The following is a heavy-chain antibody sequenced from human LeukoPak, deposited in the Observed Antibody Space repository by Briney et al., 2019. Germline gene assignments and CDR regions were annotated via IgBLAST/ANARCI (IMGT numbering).Heavy chain of an antibody. J-gene: IGHJ4*02. CDR3: ARGFRDSSGRKPDY. V-gene: IGHV1-8*01. Sequence: GASVKVSCKASGYTFTSYDINWMRQATGQGLEWMGWMNPNSGNTGYARKFQDRVTMTRNTSIKTAYMELSSLRSEDMAVYYCARGFRDSSGRKPDYWGQGTLVTVSS. CDR1: GYTFTSYD. D-gene: IGHD3-22*01. CDR2: MNPNSGNT.